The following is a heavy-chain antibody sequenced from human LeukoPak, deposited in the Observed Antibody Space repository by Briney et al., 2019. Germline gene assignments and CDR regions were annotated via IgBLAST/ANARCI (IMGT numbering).Heavy chain of an antibody. CDR2: ISYDGSNK. D-gene: IGHD1-1*01. V-gene: IGHV3-30-3*01. J-gene: IGHJ4*02. CDR1: GFTFSSYA. Sequence: GGSLRLSCAASGFTFSSYAMHWVRQAPGKGLEWVAVISYDGSNKYYADSVKGRFTISRDNSKNTLYLQMNSLRAEDTAVYYCARLRTTGTFDYWGQGTLVTVSS. CDR3: ARLRTTGTFDY.